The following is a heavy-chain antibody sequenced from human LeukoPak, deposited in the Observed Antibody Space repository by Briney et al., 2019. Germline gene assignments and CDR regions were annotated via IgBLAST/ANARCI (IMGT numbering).Heavy chain of an antibody. J-gene: IGHJ4*02. CDR1: GFTFSTYG. CDR2: IRYDGSNK. D-gene: IGHD3-10*01. CDR3: ANEGGTMLRGDLDY. V-gene: IGHV3-33*06. Sequence: PGRSLRLSCEASGFTFSTYGMHWVRQAPGKGLEWVAVIRYDGSNKYYEDSVKGRFTISRDNSKNTLYLQMNSLRAEDTAVYYCANEGGTMLRGDLDYWGQGTLVTVSS.